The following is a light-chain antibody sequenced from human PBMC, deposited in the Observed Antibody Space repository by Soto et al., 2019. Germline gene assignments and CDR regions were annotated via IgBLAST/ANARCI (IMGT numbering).Light chain of an antibody. J-gene: IGLJ1*01. CDR3: SSYTSRSNIV. V-gene: IGLV2-14*01. CDR2: EVT. CDR1: SSDVGGYNY. Sequence: HSALTQPASVSGYPGQSITISGTGTSSDVGGYNYVSWYQQHPGKAPKLMIYEVTNRPSGVSNRFSGSKSGNTASLTISGLQAEEEADYYCSSYTSRSNIVFGTGTKVTVL.